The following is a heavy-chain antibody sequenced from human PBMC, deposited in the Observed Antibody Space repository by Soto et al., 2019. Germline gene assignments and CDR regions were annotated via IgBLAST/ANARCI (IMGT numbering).Heavy chain of an antibody. CDR3: ARAGVGYCTNGVCYRVYYYGMDV. Sequence: SETLSLTCAVYGGSFSVYYWSWIRHPPGKGLEWIGEINHSGSTNYNPSLKSRVTISVDTSKNQFSLKLSSVTAADTAVYYCARAGVGYCTNGVCYRVYYYGMDVWGQGTTVTVSS. CDR1: GGSFSVYY. D-gene: IGHD2-8*01. J-gene: IGHJ6*02. CDR2: INHSGST. V-gene: IGHV4-34*01.